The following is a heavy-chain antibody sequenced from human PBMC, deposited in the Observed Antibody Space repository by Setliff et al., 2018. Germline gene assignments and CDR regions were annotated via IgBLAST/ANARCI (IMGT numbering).Heavy chain of an antibody. CDR1: GYTCIGYY. J-gene: IGHJ1*01. Sequence: ASVKVSCKASGYTCIGYYIHWMRKAPGQGLEWMGWINPKTGDTLYAPKFQGRVTMTRDRSSNTAYMDLSRLTSDDTAVYYCARVAYGLEYFQYWGQGTLVPVSS. CDR3: ARVAYGLEYFQY. CDR2: INPKTGDT. V-gene: IGHV1-2*02. D-gene: IGHD4-17*01.